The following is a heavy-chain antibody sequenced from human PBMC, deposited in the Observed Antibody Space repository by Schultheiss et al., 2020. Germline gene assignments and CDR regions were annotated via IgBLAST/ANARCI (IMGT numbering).Heavy chain of an antibody. CDR3: ARGRNEVSYGDYGYGQYFQYHYMDV. V-gene: IGHV3-48*01. Sequence: GGSLRLSCAASGFTFSSYSMNWVRQAPGKGLEWVSYISSSSSTIYYADSVKGRFTISRDNAKNSLYLQMNSLRAEDTAVYYCARGRNEVSYGDYGYGQYFQYHYMDVWGKGTTVTVSS. J-gene: IGHJ6*03. D-gene: IGHD4-17*01. CDR1: GFTFSSYS. CDR2: ISSSSSTI.